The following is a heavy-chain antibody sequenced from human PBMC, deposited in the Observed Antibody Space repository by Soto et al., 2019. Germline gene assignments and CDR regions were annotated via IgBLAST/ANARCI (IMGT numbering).Heavy chain of an antibody. CDR3: ARGYCSGGNCYSAFGY. J-gene: IGHJ4*02. Sequence: PSETLSLTCAVSGASISSADYYWSWIRQPPGKGLEWIGYIFHSGTNYYNPSLQSRVTISVDTSNNRFSLRLSSVTAADTAVYYCARGYCSGGNCYSAFGYWGQGTLVTVPQ. V-gene: IGHV4-30-4*01. CDR2: IFHSGTN. CDR1: GASISSADYY. D-gene: IGHD2-15*01.